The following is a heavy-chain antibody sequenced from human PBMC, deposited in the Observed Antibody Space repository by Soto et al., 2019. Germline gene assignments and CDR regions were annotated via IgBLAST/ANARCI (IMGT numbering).Heavy chain of an antibody. D-gene: IGHD3-22*01. CDR3: VRGPDYEGYFDY. CDR2: IILPFGTP. V-gene: IGHV1-69*01. J-gene: IGHJ4*02. CDR1: GTTFSRFA. Sequence: GKVSFQASGTTFSRFAIGWVRQAPGQGLEWMGGIILPFGTPNYAQKFQGRVTISADESMTTAYMELRGLRSEDTAVYYCVRGPDYEGYFDYWGEGTLVTVVS.